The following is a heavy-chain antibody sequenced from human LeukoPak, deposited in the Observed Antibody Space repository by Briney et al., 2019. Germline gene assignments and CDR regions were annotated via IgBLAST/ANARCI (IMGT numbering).Heavy chain of an antibody. CDR3: ARGDVANSYSSSWYYWFDP. CDR2: IIPIFGTA. D-gene: IGHD6-13*01. Sequence: ASVKVSCKASGYTFTSYYMHWVRQAPGQGLEWMGGIIPIFGTANYAQKFQGRVTITADESTSTAYMELSSLRSEDTAVYYCARGDVANSYSSSWYYWFDPWGQGTLVTVSS. V-gene: IGHV1-69*13. CDR1: GYTFTSYY. J-gene: IGHJ5*02.